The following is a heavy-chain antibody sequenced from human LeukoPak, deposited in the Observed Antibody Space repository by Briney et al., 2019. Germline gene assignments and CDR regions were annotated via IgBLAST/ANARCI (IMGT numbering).Heavy chain of an antibody. CDR3: ARRKLGTRTIAAAGPLDY. V-gene: IGHV3-53*01. D-gene: IGHD6-13*01. J-gene: IGHJ4*02. Sequence: GGSLRLSCAASGFTVSRNYMSWVRQAPGKGLEWVSVIYSSGTTYYADSVKGRFTISRDNSKNTLYLQMNSLRAGDTAVYYCARRKLGTRTIAAAGPLDYWGQGTLVTVSS. CDR2: IYSSGTT. CDR1: GFTVSRNY.